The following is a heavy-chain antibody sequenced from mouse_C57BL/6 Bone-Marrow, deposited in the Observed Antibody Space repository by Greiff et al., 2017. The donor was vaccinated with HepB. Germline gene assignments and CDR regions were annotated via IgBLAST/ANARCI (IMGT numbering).Heavy chain of an antibody. D-gene: IGHD1-1*01. CDR2: ISSGSSTI. CDR1: GFTFSDYG. V-gene: IGHV5-17*01. Sequence: EVKLVESGGGLVKPGGSLKLSCAASGFTFSDYGMHWVRQAPEKGLEWVAYISSGSSTIYYADTVKGRFTISRDNAKNTLFLQMTSLRSEDTAMYYCARRLITTVVADGAMDYWGQGTSVTVSS. J-gene: IGHJ4*01. CDR3: ARRLITTVVADGAMDY.